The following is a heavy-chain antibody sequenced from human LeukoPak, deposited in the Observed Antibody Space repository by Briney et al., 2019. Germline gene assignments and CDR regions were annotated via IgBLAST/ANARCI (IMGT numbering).Heavy chain of an antibody. J-gene: IGHJ4*02. Sequence: SETLSLTCTVSGGSISSYYWSWIQQPPGKGLEWIGYIYYSRSTNYNPSLKSRVTISVDTSKNQFSLKLSSVTAADTAVYYCARGDPFGEGFDYWGQGTLVTVSS. D-gene: IGHD4-17*01. CDR1: GGSISSYY. CDR2: IYYSRST. CDR3: ARGDPFGEGFDY. V-gene: IGHV4-59*01.